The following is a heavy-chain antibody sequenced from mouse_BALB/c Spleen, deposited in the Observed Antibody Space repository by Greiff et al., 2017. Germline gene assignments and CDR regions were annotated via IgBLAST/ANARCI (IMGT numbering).Heavy chain of an antibody. V-gene: IGHV5-4*02. CDR2: ISDGGSYT. Sequence: EVQLVESGGGLVKPGGSLKLSCAASGFTFSDYYMYWVRQTPEKRLEWVATISDGGSYTYYPDSVKGRFTISRDNAKNNLYLQMSSLKSEDTAMYYCAREDGNYVGAMDYWGQGTSVTVSS. CDR1: GFTFSDYY. J-gene: IGHJ4*01. D-gene: IGHD2-1*01. CDR3: AREDGNYVGAMDY.